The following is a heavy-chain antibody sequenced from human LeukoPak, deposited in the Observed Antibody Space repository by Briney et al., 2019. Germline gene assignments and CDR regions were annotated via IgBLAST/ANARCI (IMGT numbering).Heavy chain of an antibody. CDR3: AKDKITLVRGVIIRDAFDI. V-gene: IGHV3-21*01. CDR1: GFTFSSYS. J-gene: IGHJ3*02. CDR2: ISSSSSYI. Sequence: GGSLRLSCAASGFTFSSYSMNWVRQAPGKGLEWVSSISSSSSYIYYADSVKGRFTISRDNSENTLYLQMNSLRAEDTAVYYCAKDKITLVRGVIIRDAFDIWGQGTMVTVSS. D-gene: IGHD3-10*01.